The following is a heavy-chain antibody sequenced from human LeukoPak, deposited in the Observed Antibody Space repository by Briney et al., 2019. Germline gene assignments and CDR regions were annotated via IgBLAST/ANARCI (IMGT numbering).Heavy chain of an antibody. CDR3: ARETEFDGFDY. J-gene: IGHJ4*02. CDR1: GGSISSYY. V-gene: IGHV4-59*01. CDR2: IYYSGST. D-gene: IGHD3-10*01. Sequence: SETLSLTCTVSGGSISSYYWSLIRQPPGKGLEWIGYIYYSGSTNYNPSLKSRVTISVDTSKNQFSLKLSSVTAADTAVYYCARETEFDGFDYWGQGTLVTVSS.